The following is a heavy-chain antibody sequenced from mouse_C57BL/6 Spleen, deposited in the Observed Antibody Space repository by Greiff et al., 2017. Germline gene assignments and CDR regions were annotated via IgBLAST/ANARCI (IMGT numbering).Heavy chain of an antibody. CDR1: GYTFTSYW. Sequence: QVQLQQPGAELVRPGSSVKLSCKASGYTFTSYWMDWVKQRPGQGLEWIGNIYPSDSETHYNQKFKDKATLTVDKSSSTAYLQLSSLTSEDSAVLYYARRPPFSYWGQGTLLTVSA. V-gene: IGHV1-61*01. CDR3: ARRPPFSY. CDR2: IYPSDSET. J-gene: IGHJ3*01.